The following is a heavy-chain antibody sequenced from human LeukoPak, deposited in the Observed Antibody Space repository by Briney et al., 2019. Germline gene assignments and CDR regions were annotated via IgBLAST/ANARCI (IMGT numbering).Heavy chain of an antibody. CDR1: GYTFTGYY. CDR2: INPNSGGT. CDR3: ARGDIVVVPAAYYGY. D-gene: IGHD2-2*01. V-gene: IGHV1-2*02. J-gene: IGHJ4*02. Sequence: ASVKVSCKASGYTFTGYYMHWVRQAPGQGLEWMGWINPNSGGTNYAQKFQGRVTMTRDTSISTAYMELSRLRSDDTAVYYCARGDIVVVPAAYYGYWGQGTLVTVSS.